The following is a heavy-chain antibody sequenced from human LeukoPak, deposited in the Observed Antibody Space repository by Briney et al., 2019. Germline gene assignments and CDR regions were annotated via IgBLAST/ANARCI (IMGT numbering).Heavy chain of an antibody. CDR3: WRYERNGHIDY. CDR1: GYTFTSYD. D-gene: IGHD2-21*01. V-gene: IGHV1-8*01. Sequence: ASVTVTCRASGYTFTSYDINGVRQPPAREVEWMGGMNYHSGNTGYARNLQGRVTMTRITSRNTVYMELSSLTFGDTAVYYCWRYERNGHIDYWGQGTLVTVSS. J-gene: IGHJ4*02. CDR2: MNYHSGNT.